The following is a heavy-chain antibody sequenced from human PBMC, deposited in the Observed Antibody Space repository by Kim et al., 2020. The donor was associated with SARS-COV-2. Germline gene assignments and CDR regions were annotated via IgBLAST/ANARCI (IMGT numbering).Heavy chain of an antibody. D-gene: IGHD6-13*01. J-gene: IGHJ4*02. CDR3: ARVGRSSWSLDY. Sequence: GGSLRLSCAASGFTFSSYSMSWVRQAPGKGLEWVADIKQDGSRTYYGDSVKGRFTISRDNAKNTLYLQMNSLRAEDTAVYYCARVGRSSWSLDYWGQGTLVTVSS. CDR2: IKQDGSRT. V-gene: IGHV3-7*03. CDR1: GFTFSSYS.